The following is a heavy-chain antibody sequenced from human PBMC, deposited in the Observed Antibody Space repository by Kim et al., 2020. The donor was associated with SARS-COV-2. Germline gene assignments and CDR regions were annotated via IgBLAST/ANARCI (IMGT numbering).Heavy chain of an antibody. V-gene: IGHV1-8*01. Sequence: ASVKVSCKASGYTFTSYDINWVRQATGQGLEWVGWMNPNSGNTGYAQKFQGRVSMTRDTSISTAYMELSSLGSEDMAVYYCVREGIVVVVAAISGFDYWG. CDR1: GYTFTSYD. CDR3: VREGIVVVVAAISGFDY. CDR2: MNPNSGNT. D-gene: IGHD2-15*01. J-gene: IGHJ4*01.